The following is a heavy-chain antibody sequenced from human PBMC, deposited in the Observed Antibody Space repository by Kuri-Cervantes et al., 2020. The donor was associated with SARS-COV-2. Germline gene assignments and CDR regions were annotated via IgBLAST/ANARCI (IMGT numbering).Heavy chain of an antibody. Sequence: SETLSLTCTVSGVSISSSSYYWGWIRQPPGKGLEWIGSIYYSGSTYYNPSLKSRVTISVDTSKNQFSLKLSSVTAADTAVYYCARHPPRDLMPWVDWGQGTLVTVSS. J-gene: IGHJ4*02. D-gene: IGHD2-2*01. V-gene: IGHV4-39*01. CDR1: GVSISSSSYY. CDR2: IYYSGST. CDR3: ARHPPRDLMPWVD.